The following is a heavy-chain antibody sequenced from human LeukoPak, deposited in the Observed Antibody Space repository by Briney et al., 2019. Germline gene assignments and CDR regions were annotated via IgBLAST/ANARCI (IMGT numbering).Heavy chain of an antibody. CDR2: ISSSSNTA. Sequence: GGSLRLSCVASGFTFSDYYMTGVRQAPGKGLEWVSYISSSSNTAYYADSVKGRLTVSRDNAKNSLYLQMNNLRAEDTAVYYCARRAMGATSFDYWGQGTLVTVSS. CDR3: ARRAMGATSFDY. CDR1: GFTFSDYY. D-gene: IGHD1-26*01. V-gene: IGHV3-11*04. J-gene: IGHJ4*02.